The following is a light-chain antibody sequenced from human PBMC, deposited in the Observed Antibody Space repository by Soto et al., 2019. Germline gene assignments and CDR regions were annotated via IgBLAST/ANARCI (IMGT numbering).Light chain of an antibody. CDR3: SSYAGSSNYV. V-gene: IGLV2-8*01. J-gene: IGLJ1*01. CDR1: SSDVGGYNS. CDR2: EVS. Sequence: QSVLTQPPSASGSPGQSVTISCTGTSSDVGGYNSVSWYQHHPGKAPKLMIYEVSKRPSGVPDRFSGSKSANTASLTVSGLQAEDEADYYCSSYAGSSNYVFGTGTKVTVL.